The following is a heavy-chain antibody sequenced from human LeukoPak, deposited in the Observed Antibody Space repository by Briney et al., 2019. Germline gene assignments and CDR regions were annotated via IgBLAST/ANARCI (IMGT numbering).Heavy chain of an antibody. J-gene: IGHJ3*02. CDR2: IKQDGSEK. Sequence: GGSLRLSCAASGFSLSNYWMNWVRQAPGKGLEWVANIKQDGSEKNYVDSVKGRFSISRDNAKNSLYLQMNSLRAEDTAVYYCAREGYSSSWYSGGDPDAFDIWGQGTMVTVSS. CDR1: GFSLSNYW. D-gene: IGHD6-13*01. V-gene: IGHV3-7*03. CDR3: AREGYSSSWYSGGDPDAFDI.